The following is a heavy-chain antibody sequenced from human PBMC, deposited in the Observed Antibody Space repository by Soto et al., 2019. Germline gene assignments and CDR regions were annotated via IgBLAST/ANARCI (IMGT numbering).Heavy chain of an antibody. CDR1: GYTFTSYG. V-gene: IGHV1-18*01. Sequence: ASVKVSCKASGYTFTSYGISWVRQAPGQGLEWMGWISAYNGNTNYAQKLQGRVTMTTDTSTSTAYMELRSLRSDDTAVYYCARGRPSLGYCSGGSCYRRHNWFDPWG. D-gene: IGHD2-15*01. J-gene: IGHJ5*02. CDR2: ISAYNGNT. CDR3: ARGRPSLGYCSGGSCYRRHNWFDP.